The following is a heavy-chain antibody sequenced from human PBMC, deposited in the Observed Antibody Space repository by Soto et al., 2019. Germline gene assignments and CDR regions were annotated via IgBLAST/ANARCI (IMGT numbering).Heavy chain of an antibody. D-gene: IGHD2-15*01. CDR3: AREVSGAPSKYNWFDP. CDR1: GGSISSYY. Sequence: SETLSLTCTVSGGSISSYYWSWIRQPPGKGLEWIGYIYYSGSTNYNPSLKSRVTISVDTSKNQFSLKLSSVTAADTAVYYCAREVSGAPSKYNWFDPWGQGTLVTVSS. CDR2: IYYSGST. V-gene: IGHV4-59*01. J-gene: IGHJ5*02.